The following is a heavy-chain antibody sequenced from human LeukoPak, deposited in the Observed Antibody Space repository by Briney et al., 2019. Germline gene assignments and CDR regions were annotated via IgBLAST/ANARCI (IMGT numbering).Heavy chain of an antibody. V-gene: IGHV3-73*01. CDR1: GFTFSGST. CDR2: IRSKANSYAT. D-gene: IGHD5-18*01. J-gene: IGHJ4*02. CDR3: IRLVDTAMSDYDY. Sequence: PGGSLRLSCAASGFTFSGSTMRWVRQASGKGLEWVGRIRSKANSYATAYAASVKGRFTISRDDSKNTAYLKMNSLKTEDTAVYYCIRLVDTAMSDYDYWGQGTLVTVSS.